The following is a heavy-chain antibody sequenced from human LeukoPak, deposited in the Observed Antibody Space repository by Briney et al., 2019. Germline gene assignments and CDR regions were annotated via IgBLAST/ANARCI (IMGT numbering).Heavy chain of an antibody. J-gene: IGHJ4*02. CDR1: GYTFTNYD. CDR2: MNPNSSTP. Sequence: SVKVSCKASGYTFTNYDINWVRPAAGQGLGWMGLMNPNSSTPGYAKKFQGRVTITRDTSITTAYMELSSLISEDTAVYYCARRAHSGSYYVAFGDWGQGTPVTVSS. CDR3: ARRAHSGSYYVAFGD. D-gene: IGHD1-26*01. V-gene: IGHV1-8*03.